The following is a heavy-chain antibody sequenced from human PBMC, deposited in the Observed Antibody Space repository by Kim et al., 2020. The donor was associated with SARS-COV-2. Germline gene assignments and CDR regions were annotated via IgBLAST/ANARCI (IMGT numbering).Heavy chain of an antibody. CDR3: ARVAGTILHYYGSGSYSNWFDP. Sequence: SETLSLTCTVSGGSISSYYWSWIRQPPGKGLEWIGYIYYSGSTNYNPSLKSRVTISVDTSKNQFSLKLSSVTAADTAVYYCARVAGTILHYYGSGSYSNWFDPWGQGTLVTVSS. CDR2: IYYSGST. J-gene: IGHJ5*02. CDR1: GGSISSYY. D-gene: IGHD3-10*01. V-gene: IGHV4-59*13.